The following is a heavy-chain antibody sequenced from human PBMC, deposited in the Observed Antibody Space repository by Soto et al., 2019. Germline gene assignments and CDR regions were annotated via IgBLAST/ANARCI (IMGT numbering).Heavy chain of an antibody. J-gene: IGHJ3*02. D-gene: IGHD4-17*01. CDR2: ISYDGSNK. CDR3: AKDYGDYGDDAFDI. CDR1: GFTCSSYG. Sequence: GGSLRLSCAASGFTCSSYGMHWVRQAPGKGLEWVAVISYDGSNKYYADSVKGRFTISRDNSKNTLYLQMNSLRAEDTAVYYCAKDYGDYGDDAFDIWGQGTMVTVSS. V-gene: IGHV3-30*18.